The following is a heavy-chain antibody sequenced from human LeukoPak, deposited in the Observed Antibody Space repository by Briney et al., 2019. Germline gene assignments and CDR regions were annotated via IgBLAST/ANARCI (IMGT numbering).Heavy chain of an antibody. J-gene: IGHJ5*02. D-gene: IGHD2-15*01. CDR3: ARDHCSGRRCYSGWFDP. CDR2: IYYSGST. CDR1: GGSISSYY. V-gene: IGHV4-59*01. Sequence: SETLSLTCTVSGGSISSYYWSWIRQPPGKGLEWIGYIYYSGSTNYNPSLKSRVTISVDTSKNQFSLKLSSVTAADTAVYYCARDHCSGRRCYSGWFDPWGQGTLVTVSS.